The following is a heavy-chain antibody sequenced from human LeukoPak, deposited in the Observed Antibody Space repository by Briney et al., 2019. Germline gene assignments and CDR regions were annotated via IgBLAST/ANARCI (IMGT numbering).Heavy chain of an antibody. D-gene: IGHD2-21*01. CDR1: GYTFTGYY. CDR2: INPNNGGT. V-gene: IGHV1-2*02. J-gene: IGHJ6*03. CDR3: ARDYSMTPYYYYYYMDV. Sequence: ASVKVSCKASGYTFTGYYMHWVRQAPGQGLEWMGWINPNNGGTNYAQKFQGRVTMTRDTSISTAYMELSRLRSDDTAVYYCARDYSMTPYYYYYYMDVWGKGTTVTVSS.